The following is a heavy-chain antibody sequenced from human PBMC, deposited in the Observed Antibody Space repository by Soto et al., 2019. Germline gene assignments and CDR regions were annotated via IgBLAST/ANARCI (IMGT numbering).Heavy chain of an antibody. V-gene: IGHV1-69*01. CDR3: ASLYVDIVARDYYYYGMDV. Sequence: QVQLVQSGAEVKKPGSSVKVSCKASGGTFSSYAISWVRQAPGQGLEWMGGIIPIFGTANYAQKFQGRVTITADESTSTAYMELSSLRSEDTAVYYCASLYVDIVARDYYYYGMDVWGQGTTVTVSS. CDR1: GGTFSSYA. CDR2: IIPIFGTA. D-gene: IGHD5-12*01. J-gene: IGHJ6*02.